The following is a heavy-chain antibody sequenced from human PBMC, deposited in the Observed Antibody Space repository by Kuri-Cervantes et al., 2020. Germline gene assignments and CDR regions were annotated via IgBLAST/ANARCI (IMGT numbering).Heavy chain of an antibody. V-gene: IGHV3-20*04. D-gene: IGHD3-22*01. CDR2: INWNGDTT. J-gene: IGHJ3*02. CDR1: GITFSSYA. CDR3: ARDQGSSGFYFFHAFEI. Sequence: GESLKISCAASGITFSSYAMNWVRQAPGKGLEWVSSINWNGDTTGYADSVKGRFIISRDNAKNSLYLQMNSLRVEDTALYYCARDQGSSGFYFFHAFEIWGQGTMVTVSS.